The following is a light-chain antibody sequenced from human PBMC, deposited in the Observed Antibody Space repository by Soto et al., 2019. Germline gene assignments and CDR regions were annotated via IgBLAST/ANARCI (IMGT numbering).Light chain of an antibody. J-gene: IGKJ1*01. Sequence: DIQMTQSPSSLSASVGDIVTITCRASQGISNFLAWHQQKPGKVPKLLIYAASTLQSGVPSRFSGSGSGTDFTLTITSLQPEEVATYYCQKYNSAPWTFGQGTKVEIK. CDR3: QKYNSAPWT. CDR1: QGISNF. V-gene: IGKV1-27*01. CDR2: AAS.